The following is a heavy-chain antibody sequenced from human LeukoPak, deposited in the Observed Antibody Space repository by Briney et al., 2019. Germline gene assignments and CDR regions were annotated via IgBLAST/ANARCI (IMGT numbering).Heavy chain of an antibody. J-gene: IGHJ4*02. D-gene: IGHD3-10*01. CDR2: INPSGGST. Sequence: ASVKVSCKASGYTFTSYYMHWVRQAPGQGLEWMGIINPSGGSTSYAQKFQGRVTITADESTSTAYMELSSLRSEDTAVYYCARERAYGSGSYWGYYFDYWGQGTLVTVSS. CDR1: GYTFTSYY. CDR3: ARERAYGSGSYWGYYFDY. V-gene: IGHV1-46*01.